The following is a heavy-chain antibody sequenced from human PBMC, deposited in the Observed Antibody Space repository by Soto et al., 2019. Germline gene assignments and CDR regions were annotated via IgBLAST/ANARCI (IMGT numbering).Heavy chain of an antibody. CDR2: VSANNGHT. CDR3: ARDIESVTAKHFFYYYAMDV. D-gene: IGHD2-8*01. J-gene: IGHJ6*02. V-gene: IGHV1-18*01. Sequence: ASVKVSCKASGLTFSNYGLNWLRQAPGQGLEWMGWVSANNGHTNYAQNLQGRVSMTTDTSTSTAYMELRGLTFDDTAVYYCARDIESVTAKHFFYYYAMDVWGQGTTVTVSS. CDR1: GLTFSNYG.